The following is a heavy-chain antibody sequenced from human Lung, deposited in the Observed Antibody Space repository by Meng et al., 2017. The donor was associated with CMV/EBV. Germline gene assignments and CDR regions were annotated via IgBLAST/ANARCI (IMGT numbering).Heavy chain of an antibody. J-gene: IGHJ3*02. Sequence: SCASSGFTVSRNYMSWVRQAPGKGLEWVSVIYSGGSTYYADSVEGRFTISRDNSKNTMYLQMNSLRAEDTAVYYFARHNTYYYNAFLWTFDIWGQGTMVTVSS. V-gene: IGHV3-53*01. CDR3: ARHNTYYYNAFLWTFDI. D-gene: IGHD3-10*01. CDR2: IYSGGST. CDR1: GFTVSRNY.